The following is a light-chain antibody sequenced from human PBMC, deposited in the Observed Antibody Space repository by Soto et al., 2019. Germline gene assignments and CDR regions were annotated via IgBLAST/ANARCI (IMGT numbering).Light chain of an antibody. CDR3: QQYNSYPYT. V-gene: IGKV1-5*03. CDR1: QSIDTW. CDR2: EAS. Sequence: DIQMTQSPSTLSASVGDRATITCRASQSIDTWLAWYQQKPGRAPKVLIYEASSLESGVPLRFSGSGSGTEFTLTISSLQPDDFATDYCQQYNSYPYTFGQGTKLEIK. J-gene: IGKJ2*01.